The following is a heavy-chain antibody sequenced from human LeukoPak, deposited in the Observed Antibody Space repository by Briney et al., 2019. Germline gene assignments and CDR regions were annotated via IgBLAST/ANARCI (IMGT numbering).Heavy chain of an antibody. D-gene: IGHD2-15*01. Sequence: TGGSLRLSCAASGFIFRDAWMTWVRQAPGKGLEWVGRIKRKTDGGTTDYAAPVKGRFTISRDDSQNTLYLQMNSLKTEDTAVYYSTTETSTPGYWGQGTLVTVSS. CDR3: TTETSTPGY. V-gene: IGHV3-15*01. J-gene: IGHJ4*02. CDR1: GFIFRDAW. CDR2: IKRKTDGGTT.